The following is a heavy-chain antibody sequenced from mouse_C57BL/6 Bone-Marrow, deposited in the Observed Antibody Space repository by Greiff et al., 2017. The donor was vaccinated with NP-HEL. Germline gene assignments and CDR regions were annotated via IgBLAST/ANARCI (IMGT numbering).Heavy chain of an antibody. Sequence: QVTLKESGPGILQPSPTLSLSCSFSGFSLSTFGMGVGWIRQPSGKGLEWLAHIWWDDDKYYNPALKSRLPIFKAPSNNQVFLKNANVETADTATYYCARRSLGTTVVADYFDYWGQGTTLTVSS. D-gene: IGHD1-1*01. V-gene: IGHV8-8*01. CDR3: ARRSLGTTVVADYFDY. CDR1: GFSLSTFGMG. J-gene: IGHJ2*01. CDR2: IWWDDDK.